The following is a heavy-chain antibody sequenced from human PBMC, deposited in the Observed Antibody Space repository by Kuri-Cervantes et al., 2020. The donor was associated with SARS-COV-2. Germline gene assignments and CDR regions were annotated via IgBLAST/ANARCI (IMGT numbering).Heavy chain of an antibody. CDR2: IYHSGST. D-gene: IGHD2-2*01. CDR1: GYSISSGYY. V-gene: IGHV4-38-2*02. Sequence: GSLRLSCTVSGYSISSGYYWGWIRQPPGKGLEWIGSIYHSGSTYYNPSLKSRVTISVDTSKNQFTLKLSSVTAADTAVYYCARVRYCCSTSCRLGWYFDLWGRGTLVTVSS. J-gene: IGHJ2*01. CDR3: ARVRYCCSTSCRLGWYFDL.